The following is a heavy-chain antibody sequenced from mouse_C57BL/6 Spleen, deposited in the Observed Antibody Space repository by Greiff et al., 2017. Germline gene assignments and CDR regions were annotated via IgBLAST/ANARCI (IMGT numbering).Heavy chain of an antibody. V-gene: IGHV1-7*01. CDR1: GYTFTSYW. Sequence: VQLQQSGAELAKPGASVKLSCKASGYTFTSYWMHWVKQRPGQGLEWIGYINPSSGYTKYNQKFKDKATLTADKSSRTAYMQLTSLTYEDSAVYYCARGDAMAYGVKEPQSPSPQ. CDR2: INPSSGYT. J-gene: IGHJ4*01. CDR3: ARGDAMAY.